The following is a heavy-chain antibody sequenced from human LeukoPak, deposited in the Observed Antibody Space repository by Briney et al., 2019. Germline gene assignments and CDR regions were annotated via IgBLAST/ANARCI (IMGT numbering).Heavy chain of an antibody. CDR3: ARDSVFLRRDGPFDY. V-gene: IGHV3-11*01. CDR1: GFTFSDYY. Sequence: GGSLRLPCAASGFTFSDYYMSWIRQAPGKGLEWVSYISSSGSTIYYADSVKGRFTISRDNAKNSLYLQMNSLRAEDTAVYYCARDSVFLRRDGPFDYWGQGTLVTVSS. J-gene: IGHJ4*02. D-gene: IGHD5-24*01. CDR2: ISSSGSTI.